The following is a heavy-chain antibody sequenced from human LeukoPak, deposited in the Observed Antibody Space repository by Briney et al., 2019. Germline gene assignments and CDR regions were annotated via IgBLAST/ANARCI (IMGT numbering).Heavy chain of an antibody. D-gene: IGHD3-16*02. Sequence: ASVKVSCKASGYTFTSYDMNWVRQAPGQGLEWMGWISAYNGNTNYAQKLQGRVTMTTDTSTSTAYMELRSLRSDDTAVYYCARDMITFGGVIVNDYWGQGTLVTVSS. CDR2: ISAYNGNT. J-gene: IGHJ4*02. V-gene: IGHV1-18*01. CDR1: GYTFTSYD. CDR3: ARDMITFGGVIVNDY.